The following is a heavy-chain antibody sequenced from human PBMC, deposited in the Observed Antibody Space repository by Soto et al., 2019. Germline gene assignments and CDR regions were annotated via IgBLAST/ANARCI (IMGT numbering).Heavy chain of an antibody. CDR2: ISSSSSYI. V-gene: IGHV3-21*01. Sequence: GGSLRLSCAASGFTFSSYSMNWVRQAPGKGLEWVSSISSSSSYIYYADSVKGRFTISRDNAKNSLYLQMNSLRAEDTAVYYCAIPVHGLELRISDLGEDYWGQGTLVTVSS. CDR1: GFTFSSYS. CDR3: AIPVHGLELRISDLGEDY. J-gene: IGHJ4*02. D-gene: IGHD1-7*01.